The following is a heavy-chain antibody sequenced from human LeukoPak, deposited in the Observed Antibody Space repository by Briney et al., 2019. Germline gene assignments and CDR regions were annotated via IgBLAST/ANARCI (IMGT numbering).Heavy chain of an antibody. CDR3: VKEASGFDM. J-gene: IGHJ3*02. CDR2: IANDGRFT. D-gene: IGHD1-26*01. V-gene: IGHV3-30*04. CDR1: GFTFSSHP. Sequence: GGSLRLSCAASGFTFSSHPMNWVRQAPGKGLEWVAVIANDGRFTHYADSVKGRFTISRDNSKSTLEMQMNSLRAEDTALYYCVKEASGFDMWGLGTMVTVSS.